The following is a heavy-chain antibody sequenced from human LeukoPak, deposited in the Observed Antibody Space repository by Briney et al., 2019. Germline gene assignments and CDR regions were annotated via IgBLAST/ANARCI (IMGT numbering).Heavy chain of an antibody. Sequence: ASVKVSCKASGYTFTSDGISWVRQAPAQGLEWMGWISAYNGNTNYAQKLQGRVTMTTDTSTSTAYMELRSLRSDDTAVYYCARLGYVGSYYYYYMDVWGKGTTVTVSS. CDR3: ARLGYVGSYYYYYMDV. D-gene: IGHD3-16*01. CDR2: ISAYNGNT. J-gene: IGHJ6*03. V-gene: IGHV1-18*01. CDR1: GYTFTSDG.